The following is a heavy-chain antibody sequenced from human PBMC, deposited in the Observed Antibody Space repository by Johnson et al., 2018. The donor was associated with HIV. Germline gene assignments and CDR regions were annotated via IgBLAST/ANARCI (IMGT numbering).Heavy chain of an antibody. D-gene: IGHD2-2*01. CDR2: IRYDGSNK. Sequence: QMQLVESGGGVVQPGRSLRLSCAASGFTFSSYGMHWVRQAPGKGLEWVAFIRYDGSNKYYADSVKGRFTISRDNSKNTLYLQMNSLRAEDTAVYYCARVAPAHDAFDIWGQGTMVTVSS. V-gene: IGHV3-30*02. J-gene: IGHJ3*02. CDR1: GFTFSSYG. CDR3: ARVAPAHDAFDI.